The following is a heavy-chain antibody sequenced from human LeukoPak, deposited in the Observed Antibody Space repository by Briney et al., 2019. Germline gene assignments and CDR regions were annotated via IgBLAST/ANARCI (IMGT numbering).Heavy chain of an antibody. J-gene: IGHJ4*02. Sequence: GASVKVSCKASGYTFTSYAMNWVRQAPGQGLEWMGWINTNTGNPTYAQGFTGRFVFSLDTSVSTAYLQISSLKAEDTAVYYCARESVYADFWSGYHHSDYWGQGTLVTVSS. CDR3: ARESVYADFWSGYHHSDY. V-gene: IGHV7-4-1*02. D-gene: IGHD3-3*01. CDR1: GYTFTSYA. CDR2: INTNTGNP.